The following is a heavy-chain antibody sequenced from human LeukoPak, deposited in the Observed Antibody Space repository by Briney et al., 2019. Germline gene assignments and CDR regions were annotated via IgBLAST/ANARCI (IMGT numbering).Heavy chain of an antibody. CDR2: IYYSGTT. D-gene: IGHD3-22*01. CDR3: ARAGSYYDSSGYYSLNDY. J-gene: IGHJ4*02. V-gene: IGHV4-61*01. CDR1: GGSVSSGTYY. Sequence: SETLSLTCTVSGGSVSSGTYYWSWIRQPPGKGLEWIGYIYYSGTTNYNPSLKSRVTISLDTSKNQFSLKLSSVTAADTAVYYCARAGSYYDSSGYYSLNDYWGQGTLVTVSS.